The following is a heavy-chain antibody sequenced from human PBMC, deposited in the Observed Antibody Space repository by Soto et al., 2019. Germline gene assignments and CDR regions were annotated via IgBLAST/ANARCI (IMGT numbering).Heavy chain of an antibody. Sequence: ASVKVSCKASGYTFTSYGISWVRQAPGQGLEWMGWISAYNGNTNYAQKLQGRVTMTTDTSTSAAYMELRSLRSDDTAVYYCARGDIVNYYYYMDVWGKGTTVTVSS. V-gene: IGHV1-18*01. J-gene: IGHJ6*03. CDR2: ISAYNGNT. CDR3: ARGDIVNYYYYMDV. CDR1: GYTFTSYG. D-gene: IGHD2-15*01.